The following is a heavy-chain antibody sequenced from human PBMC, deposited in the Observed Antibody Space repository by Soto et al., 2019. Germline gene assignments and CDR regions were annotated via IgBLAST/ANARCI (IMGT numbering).Heavy chain of an antibody. Sequence: QVQLVESGGGVVQPGRSLRLSCAASGFTFSSYGMHWVRRAPGKGLEWVAVISYDGSNKYYADSVQGRFTIPRDNSKNTLYLQMNSLRAEDTAVYYCAKDNGGYGSGWDVYYYYYGMDVWGRGTTVTVSS. D-gene: IGHD6-19*01. V-gene: IGHV3-30*18. CDR1: GFTFSSYG. CDR2: ISYDGSNK. CDR3: AKDNGGYGSGWDVYYYYYGMDV. J-gene: IGHJ6*02.